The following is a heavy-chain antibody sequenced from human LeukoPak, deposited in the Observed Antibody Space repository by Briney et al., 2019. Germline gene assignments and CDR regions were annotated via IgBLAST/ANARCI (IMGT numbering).Heavy chain of an antibody. CDR2: ISGSGDST. Sequence: PGGSLRLSCADSGFIFSSYAMSWVRQAPGKGLEWVSTISGSGDSTDYADSVEGRFTISRDNSKNTLYLQMSSLRAEDTALYYCAKGRHFDYWGQGTLVSASS. V-gene: IGHV3-23*01. J-gene: IGHJ4*02. CDR3: AKGRHFDY. CDR1: GFIFSSYA.